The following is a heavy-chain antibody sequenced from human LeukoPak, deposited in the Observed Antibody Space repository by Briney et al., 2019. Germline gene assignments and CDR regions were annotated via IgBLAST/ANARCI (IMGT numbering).Heavy chain of an antibody. CDR3: AKDYCSGGSCYGGGFDY. CDR1: GFTFSSYA. Sequence: PGGSLRLSCAASGFTFSSYAMSWVRQAPGKGLEWVSAISGSGGSTYYADSVKGRFTISRDNSKNTLYLQMNSLRAEDTAVYYCAKDYCSGGSCYGGGFDYWGQGTLVTVSS. D-gene: IGHD2-15*01. J-gene: IGHJ4*02. CDR2: ISGSGGST. V-gene: IGHV3-23*01.